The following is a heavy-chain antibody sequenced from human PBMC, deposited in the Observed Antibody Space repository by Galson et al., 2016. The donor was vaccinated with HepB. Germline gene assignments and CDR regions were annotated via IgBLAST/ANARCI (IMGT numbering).Heavy chain of an antibody. D-gene: IGHD6-19*01. CDR2: ITGSGASA. CDR1: GFSFGSFA. Sequence: SLRLSCAASGFSFGSFAMSWVRQAPGQGLEWVSSITGSGASAYYADSVKGRFTISRDNSKNTLYLQMNGLRAEDTAVYYCAKQEAMAVAEYYFDYWGQGTLVTVSS. J-gene: IGHJ4*02. CDR3: AKQEAMAVAEYYFDY. V-gene: IGHV3-23*01.